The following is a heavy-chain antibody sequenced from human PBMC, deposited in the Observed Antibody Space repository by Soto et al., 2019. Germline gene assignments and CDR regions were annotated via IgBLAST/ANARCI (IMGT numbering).Heavy chain of an antibody. J-gene: IGHJ4*02. V-gene: IGHV4-39*01. D-gene: IGHD3-9*01. CDR3: ARVSILTGYYFDY. CDR2: IYYSGST. CDR1: GGSISSSSYY. Sequence: QLQLQESGPGLVKPSETLSLTCTVSGGSISSSSYYWGWIRQPPGKGLEWIGSIYYSGSTYYNPSLKSRVTISVDTSKNQFSLKLSSVTAADTAVYYCARVSILTGYYFDYWGQGTLVTVSS.